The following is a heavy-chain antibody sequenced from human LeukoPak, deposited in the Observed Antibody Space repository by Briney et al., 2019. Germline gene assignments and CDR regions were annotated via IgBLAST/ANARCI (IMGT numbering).Heavy chain of an antibody. Sequence: SETLSLTCTVSGGSISSYYWSWIRQPPGKGLEWIGYISYSGSTNYNPSLKSRVTMSVDTSKNQFSLKLSSVTAADTAVYYCAGCRGGGWQNYFDTWGQGALVTVSS. CDR3: AGCRGGGWQNYFDT. CDR2: ISYSGST. V-gene: IGHV4-59*08. J-gene: IGHJ5*02. CDR1: GGSISSYY. D-gene: IGHD2-15*01.